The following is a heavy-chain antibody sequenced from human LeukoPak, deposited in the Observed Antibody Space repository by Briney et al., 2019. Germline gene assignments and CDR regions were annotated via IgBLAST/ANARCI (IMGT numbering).Heavy chain of an antibody. V-gene: IGHV3-30*18. CDR2: ISYDGSNK. J-gene: IGHJ6*02. CDR3: AKDMLRFLEEPMDV. Sequence: PGGSLRLSCAASGFTFSSYGMHWVRQAPGKGLEWVVVISYDGSNKYYADSVKGRFTISRDNSMNTLYLQMNSLRAEDTAVYYCAKDMLRFLEEPMDVWGQGTTVTVSS. CDR1: GFTFSSYG. D-gene: IGHD3-3*01.